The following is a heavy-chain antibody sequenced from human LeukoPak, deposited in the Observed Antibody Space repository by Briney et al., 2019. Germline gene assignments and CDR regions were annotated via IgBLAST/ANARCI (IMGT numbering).Heavy chain of an antibody. D-gene: IGHD6-13*01. J-gene: IGHJ4*02. CDR3: ARAYHSSTWQGVDY. Sequence: PGGSLILSCAASGFTFSTYEMSWVRQAPGKGLEWVSYITSSGAAVYYADSVKGRFTVSRDNAQKILYLQMSSLRSEDTAVYYCARAYHSSTWQGVDYWGQGTLVTVSS. CDR1: GFTFSTYE. V-gene: IGHV3-48*03. CDR2: ITSSGAAV.